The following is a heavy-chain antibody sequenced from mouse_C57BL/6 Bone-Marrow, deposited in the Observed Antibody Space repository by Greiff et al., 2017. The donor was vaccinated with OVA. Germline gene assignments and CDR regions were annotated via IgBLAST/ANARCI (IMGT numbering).Heavy chain of an antibody. CDR3: ARNAYYSNYDYYAMDY. CDR1: GYSFTSCYY. V-gene: IGHV3-6*01. D-gene: IGHD2-5*01. Sequence: EVKLLESGPGLVKPSQSLSLTCSVSGYSFTSCYYWNWIRQLPANNLEWMVYISYDGSNNYNPTLKNRITITRDTSKNQFFLKLNSVTTKDTATYYYARNAYYSNYDYYAMDYWGQGTSVTVSS. J-gene: IGHJ4*01. CDR2: ISYDGSN.